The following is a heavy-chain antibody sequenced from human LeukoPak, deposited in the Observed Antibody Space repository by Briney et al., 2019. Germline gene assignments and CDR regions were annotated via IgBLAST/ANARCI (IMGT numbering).Heavy chain of an antibody. CDR3: AKDGSGSSWGNN. J-gene: IGHJ4*02. D-gene: IGHD6-13*01. CDR1: GFTFSDYS. CDR2: IGISSGNT. V-gene: IGHV3-48*01. Sequence: GSLRLSCAASGFTFSDYSMNWVCQAPGKGLEWISYIGISSGNTKYADSVKGRFTISRDNSKNTLYLQMNSLRAEDTAVYYCAKDGSGSSWGNNWGQGTLVTVSS.